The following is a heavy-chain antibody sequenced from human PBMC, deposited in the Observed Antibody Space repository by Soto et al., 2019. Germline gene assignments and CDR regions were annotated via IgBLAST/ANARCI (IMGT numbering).Heavy chain of an antibody. Sequence: QVQLVESGGGAVQPGESLRLSCVASGFDFTYYAMHWVRQAPGKGLESVAVMSSDGSKIHHTDSVKGRFTISRDNYKNPLYLQMNSLGKEDTAVYFCAKDEGVGGTLGLFDYWGQGTLVSVSS. CDR1: GFDFTYYA. D-gene: IGHD1-26*01. J-gene: IGHJ4*02. CDR3: AKDEGVGGTLGLFDY. V-gene: IGHV3-30*18. CDR2: MSSDGSKI.